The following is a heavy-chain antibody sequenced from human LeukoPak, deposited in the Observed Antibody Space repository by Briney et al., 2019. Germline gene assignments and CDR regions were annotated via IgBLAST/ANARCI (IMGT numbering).Heavy chain of an antibody. J-gene: IGHJ4*02. CDR3: ARLGEQWLASFDY. CDR1: GGSISSYY. V-gene: IGHV4-59*01. CDR2: IYYSGST. D-gene: IGHD6-19*01. Sequence: PSETLSLTCTVSGGSISSYYWSWIRQPPGKGLEWIGYIYYSGSTNYNSSLKRRVTISVDTSKNQFSLKLSSVTAADTAVYYCARLGEQWLASFDYWGQGTLVTVSS.